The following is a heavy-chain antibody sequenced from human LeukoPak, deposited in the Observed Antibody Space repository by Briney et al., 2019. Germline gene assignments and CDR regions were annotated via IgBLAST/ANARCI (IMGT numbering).Heavy chain of an antibody. CDR2: ISSSGSTI. CDR1: GFTFSSYE. Sequence: QPGGSLRLSCAASGFTFSSYEMNWVRQAPGKGLEWVSYISSSGSTIYYADSVKGRFTISRDNAKNSLYLRMNSLRAEDTAVYYCVRAAVAGTRTYFDYWGQGTLVTVSS. J-gene: IGHJ4*02. D-gene: IGHD6-19*01. CDR3: VRAAVAGTRTYFDY. V-gene: IGHV3-48*03.